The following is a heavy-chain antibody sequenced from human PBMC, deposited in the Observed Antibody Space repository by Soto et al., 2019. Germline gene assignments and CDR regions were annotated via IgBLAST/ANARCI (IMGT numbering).Heavy chain of an antibody. D-gene: IGHD3-10*01. Sequence: QVQLEQSGAEVKKPGSSVKVSCKASEGTFSSHAINWVRQAPEEGLEWMGGIIPLFGTTNYAQKFQGRVTITADKSTSTVFMELISLTSEDTAIYYCAGGYMVRGGDAWFDTWGQGTLVAVSS. CDR2: IIPLFGTT. J-gene: IGHJ5*02. CDR1: EGTFSSHA. V-gene: IGHV1-69*06. CDR3: AGGYMVRGGDAWFDT.